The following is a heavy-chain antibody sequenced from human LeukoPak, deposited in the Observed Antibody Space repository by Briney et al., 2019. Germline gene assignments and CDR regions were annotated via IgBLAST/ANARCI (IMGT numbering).Heavy chain of an antibody. D-gene: IGHD5-24*01. Sequence: GRSLRLSCAASGFTFSSYGMHWVRQAPGKGLEWVAVIPYDGSSKYYADSVKGRFTISRDNSKNTLYLQMNSLRAEDTAVYYCAKDGRRWRTLDYWGQGTLVTVSS. CDR2: IPYDGSSK. CDR1: GFTFSSYG. CDR3: AKDGRRWRTLDY. J-gene: IGHJ4*02. V-gene: IGHV3-30*18.